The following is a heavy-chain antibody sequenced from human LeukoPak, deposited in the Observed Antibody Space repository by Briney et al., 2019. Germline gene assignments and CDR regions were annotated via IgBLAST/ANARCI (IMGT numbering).Heavy chain of an antibody. V-gene: IGHV4-61*02. CDR1: GGSISGGSYY. J-gene: IGHJ4*02. D-gene: IGHD2-21*02. Sequence: SQTLSLTCTVSGGSISGGSYYWRWIRQPAGRGLEWIGRIYTSGTTNYNPSLKSRVTISVDTSKNQFSLKLTSVTAADTAVYYCARGGYCGGDCFFYYWGQGTLVTVSS. CDR2: IYTSGTT. CDR3: ARGGYCGGDCFFYY.